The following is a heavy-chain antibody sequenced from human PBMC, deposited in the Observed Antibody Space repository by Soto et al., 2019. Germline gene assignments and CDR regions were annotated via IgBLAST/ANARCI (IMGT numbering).Heavy chain of an antibody. CDR2: ISYDGSNK. CDR3: ARESEDLTSNFDY. CDR1: GFTFSRYG. Sequence: GGSLSLSCEGSGFTFSRYGMHWVRQAPGKGLEWVAVISYDGSNKYYADSVKGRFTISRDNSKNTLYLQMNSLRAEDTAVYYCARESEDLTSNFDYWGQGTLVTVSS. J-gene: IGHJ4*02. V-gene: IGHV3-30*03.